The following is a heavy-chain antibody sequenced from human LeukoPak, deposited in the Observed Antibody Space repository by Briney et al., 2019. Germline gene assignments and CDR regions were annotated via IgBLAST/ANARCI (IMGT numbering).Heavy chain of an antibody. CDR1: GFTFSSYA. Sequence: GGSLRLSCAASGFTFSSYAMTWVRQAPGKGLEWASTFSSSGGSTYYADSVKGRFTISRDSSKNTLFLQMNSLRAGDTAVYYCAKYCSGGNCYSGLYWGQGTLVTVSS. CDR2: FSSSGGST. D-gene: IGHD2-15*01. CDR3: AKYCSGGNCYSGLY. V-gene: IGHV3-23*01. J-gene: IGHJ4*02.